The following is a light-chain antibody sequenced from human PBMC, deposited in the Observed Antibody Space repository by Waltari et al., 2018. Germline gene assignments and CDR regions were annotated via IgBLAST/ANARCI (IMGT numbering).Light chain of an antibody. Sequence: QSVLTQPPSASGTPGQRVTISCSGSRSNIEINYVYWYQQLPGAAPKLLISKTDERPSGGPDRFSASKAGTSASLVISGLRSEDEADYYCAAWDDTLSAVMFGGGTTMTVL. CDR3: AAWDDTLSAVM. CDR2: KTD. CDR1: RSNIEINY. V-gene: IGLV1-47*01. J-gene: IGLJ3*02.